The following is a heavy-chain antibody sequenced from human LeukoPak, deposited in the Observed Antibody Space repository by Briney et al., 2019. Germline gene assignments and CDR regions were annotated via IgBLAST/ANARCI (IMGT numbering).Heavy chain of an antibody. V-gene: IGHV5-51*01. CDR3: ARASRDGYNQNFDY. D-gene: IGHD5-24*01. CDR2: LYHGDSDS. J-gene: IGHJ4*02. CDR1: GYNFFSNYW. Sequence: GGSLRLSCKAYGYNFFSNYWIAWVRQMPGKGLEWMGILYHGDSDSRYSPSFQGQVTISADKSISTAYLQWSSLQASDTAMYYCARASRDGYNQNFDYWGQGTQVTVSS.